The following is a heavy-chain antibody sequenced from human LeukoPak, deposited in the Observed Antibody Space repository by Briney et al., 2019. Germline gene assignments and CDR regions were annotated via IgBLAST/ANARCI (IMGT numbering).Heavy chain of an antibody. J-gene: IGHJ4*02. V-gene: IGHV1-18*01. D-gene: IGHD6-19*01. CDR3: AIGVAGTHFDY. Sequence: ASVKVSCKAPGHTFDYGVSWVQQAPGQGLEWMGWISAYNAYTNYPQKVQGRVTMTTDTTTSTVYMELRGLRSDDTAVYYCAIGVAGTHFDYWGQGTLVTVSS. CDR1: GHTFDYG. CDR2: ISAYNAYT.